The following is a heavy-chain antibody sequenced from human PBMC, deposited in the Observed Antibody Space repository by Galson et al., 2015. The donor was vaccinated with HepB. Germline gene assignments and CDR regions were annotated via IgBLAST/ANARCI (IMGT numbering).Heavy chain of an antibody. CDR2: ISYDGSNK. CDR1: GFTFSSDA. V-gene: IGHV3-30*04. Sequence: SLRLSCAASGFTFSSDAMHWVRQAPGKGLEWVAVISYDGSNKYYADSVKGRFTISRDNSKNTLYLQMNSMRAEDTAVYYCARGISMYYFDYWGQGTLVTVSS. CDR3: ARGISMYYFDY. D-gene: IGHD2-21*01. J-gene: IGHJ4*02.